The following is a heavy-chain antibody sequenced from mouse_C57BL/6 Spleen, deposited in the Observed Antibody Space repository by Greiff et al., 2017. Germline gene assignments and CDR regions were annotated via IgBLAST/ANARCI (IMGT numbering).Heavy chain of an antibody. J-gene: IGHJ1*03. CDR1: GFTFSDYG. Sequence: DVKLVESGGGLVKPGGSLKLSCAASGFTFSDYGMHWVRQAPEKGLEWVAYISSGSSTIYYADTVKGRFTISRDNAKNTLFLQMTSLRSEDTAMYYCARFELGRDWYFDVWGTGTTVTVSS. V-gene: IGHV5-17*01. CDR3: ARFELGRDWYFDV. D-gene: IGHD4-1*01. CDR2: ISSGSSTI.